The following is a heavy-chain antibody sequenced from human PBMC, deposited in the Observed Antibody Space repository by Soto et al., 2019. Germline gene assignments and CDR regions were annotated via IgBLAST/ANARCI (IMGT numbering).Heavy chain of an antibody. D-gene: IGHD6-19*01. CDR2: IIPILGIA. CDR1: GGTFSSYT. V-gene: IGHV1-69*08. Sequence: QVQLVQSGAEVKKPGSSVKVSCKASGGTFSSYTISWVRQAPGQGLEWMGRIIPILGIANYAQKFQGRVTITADKSTSTAYMELSSLRSEDTAVYYCARDKSEWLEYFQQWGQGTLVTVSS. CDR3: ARDKSEWLEYFQQ. J-gene: IGHJ1*01.